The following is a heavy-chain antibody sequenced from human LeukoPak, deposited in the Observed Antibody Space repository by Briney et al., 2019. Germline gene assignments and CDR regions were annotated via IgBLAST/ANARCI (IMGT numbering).Heavy chain of an antibody. D-gene: IGHD3-3*01. CDR1: GFTFSSYG. CDR2: IWYDGSNK. Sequence: GGSLRLSCAASGFTFSSYGMHWVRQAPGKGLEWVAVIWYDGSNKYYADSVKGRFTISRDNSKNTLYLQMNSLRAEDTAVYYCARGGLVTSRFLNYWGQGTLVTVSS. CDR3: ARGGLVTSRFLNY. V-gene: IGHV3-33*01. J-gene: IGHJ4*02.